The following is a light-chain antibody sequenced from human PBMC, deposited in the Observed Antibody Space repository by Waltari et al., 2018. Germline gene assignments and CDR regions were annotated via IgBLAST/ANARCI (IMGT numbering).Light chain of an antibody. Sequence: DIQMTQSPSSLSASVGDTVTITCQASQDIGNYLNWHQQKPGKAPQLLIYDASNLETGVPSRCSGSGYGTDFTFTITGLQPEDVATYYCQQYNDLPPDTFGQGTRLEIK. CDR1: QDIGNY. V-gene: IGKV1-33*01. CDR3: QQYNDLPPDT. J-gene: IGKJ2*01. CDR2: DAS.